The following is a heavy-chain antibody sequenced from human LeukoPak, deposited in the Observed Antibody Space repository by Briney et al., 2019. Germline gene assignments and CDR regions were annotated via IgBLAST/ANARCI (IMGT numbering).Heavy chain of an antibody. V-gene: IGHV1-2*04. D-gene: IGHD3-22*01. CDR1: GYTFTGYY. J-gene: IGHJ3*02. Sequence: ASVKVSCKASGYTFTGYYMHWVRQAPGQGREWMGWINPNSGGTNYAQKFQGWVTMTRDTSISTAYMELSRLRSDDTAVYYCARWVPGYYDSSGTFDIWGQGTMVTVSS. CDR2: INPNSGGT. CDR3: ARWVPGYYDSSGTFDI.